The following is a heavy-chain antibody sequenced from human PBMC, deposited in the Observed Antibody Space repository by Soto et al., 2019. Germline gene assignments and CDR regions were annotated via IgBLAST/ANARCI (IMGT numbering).Heavy chain of an antibody. CDR2: IYPGDSDT. CDR3: ARQPACGASKVAMDV. V-gene: IGHV5-51*01. CDR1: GYTFTDYW. D-gene: IGHD1-26*01. J-gene: IGHJ6*02. Sequence: GESLKISCKGSGYTFTDYWIGWVRQLPGKGLEWMGIIYPGDSDTRYSPSFQGHVTITVEKSTSTAYLQWNTLRASDTAMYYCARQPACGASKVAMDVSGQGTTVTVSS.